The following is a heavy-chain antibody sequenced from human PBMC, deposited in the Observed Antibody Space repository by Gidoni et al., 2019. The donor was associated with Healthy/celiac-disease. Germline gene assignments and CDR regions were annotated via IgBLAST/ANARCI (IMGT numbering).Heavy chain of an antibody. CDR3: ARMYYDFWSGYSHDAFDI. CDR2: IYYSGST. J-gene: IGHJ3*02. Sequence: QVQLQESGPGLVKPSETLSLTCTVSGGSISSYYWSWIRQPPGKGLEWIGYIYYSGSTNYNPSLKSRVTISVDTSKNQFSLKLSSVTAADTAVYYCARMYYDFWSGYSHDAFDIWGQGTMVTVSS. D-gene: IGHD3-3*01. CDR1: GGSISSYY. V-gene: IGHV4-59*01.